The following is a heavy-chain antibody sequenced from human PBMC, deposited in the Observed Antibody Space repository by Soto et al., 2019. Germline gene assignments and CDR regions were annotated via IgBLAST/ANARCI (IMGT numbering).Heavy chain of an antibody. CDR3: ARGIRWDTAMVYYFDY. D-gene: IGHD5-18*01. J-gene: IGHJ4*02. CDR1: GGTFSSYA. V-gene: IGHV1-69*06. Sequence: QVQLVQSGAEVKKPGSSVKVSCKASGGTFSSYAISRVRQAPGQGLEWMGGIIPIFGTANYAQKFQGRVTITADKSTSTAYMELSSLRSEDTAVYYCARGIRWDTAMVYYFDYWGQGTLVTVSS. CDR2: IIPIFGTA.